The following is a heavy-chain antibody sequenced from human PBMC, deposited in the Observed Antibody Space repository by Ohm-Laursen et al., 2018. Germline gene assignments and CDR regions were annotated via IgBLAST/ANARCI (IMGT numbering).Heavy chain of an antibody. CDR2: IKLDGSEK. CDR1: GFTFSSYW. V-gene: IGHV3-7*01. CDR3: AKGARPDY. Sequence: SLRLSCAASGFTFSSYWMNWVRQAPGKGLEWVASIKLDGSEKYYVDSVKGRFTISRDNAKNSLYLQMNSLRAEDTAVYYCAKGARPDYWGQGSLVTVSS. J-gene: IGHJ4*02.